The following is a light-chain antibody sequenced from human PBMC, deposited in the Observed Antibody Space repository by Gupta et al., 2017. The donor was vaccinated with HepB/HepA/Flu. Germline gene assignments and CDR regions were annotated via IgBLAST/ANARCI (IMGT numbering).Light chain of an antibody. CDR3: QQRDSTPYT. V-gene: IGKV1-39*01. CDR2: AAS. Sequence: DIQMTQFPSSLSASVGDRVTITCRASQSISTYVNWYQQKPGKVPNVLISAASSLRSGVPARFSGSGSGTDFTLTISRLQPEDSATYYCQQRDSTPYTFGQGTKMEIK. CDR1: QSISTY. J-gene: IGKJ2*01.